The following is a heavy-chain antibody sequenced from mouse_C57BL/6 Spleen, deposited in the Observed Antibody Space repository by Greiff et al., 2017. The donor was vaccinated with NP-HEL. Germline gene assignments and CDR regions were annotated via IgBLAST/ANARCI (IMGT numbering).Heavy chain of an antibody. V-gene: IGHV1-64*01. CDR1: GYTFTSYW. D-gene: IGHD1-1*01. CDR2: IHPNSGST. Sequence: VQLQQPGAELVKPGASVKLSCKASGYTFTSYWMHWVKQRPGQGLEWIGLIHPNSGSTNYNEKFKSKATLTVDKSSSTAYMQLSSLTSEDSAVYYCARGITTVAHWYFDVWGTGTTVTVSS. CDR3: ARGITTVAHWYFDV. J-gene: IGHJ1*03.